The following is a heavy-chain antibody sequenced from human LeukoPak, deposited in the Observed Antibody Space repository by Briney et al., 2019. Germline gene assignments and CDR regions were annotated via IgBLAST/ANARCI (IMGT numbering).Heavy chain of an antibody. V-gene: IGHV4-4*07. CDR1: GGSISSYY. Sequence: PSETLSLTCTVSGGSISSYYWSWIRQPAGKGLEWIGRIHTSGSTNYNPSLKSRVTMSVDTSKNQFSLKLSSVTAADTAVYYCARSRGHYDILTGYYRTGSFDYWGQGTLVTVSS. CDR3: ARSRGHYDILTGYYRTGSFDY. D-gene: IGHD3-9*01. CDR2: IHTSGST. J-gene: IGHJ4*02.